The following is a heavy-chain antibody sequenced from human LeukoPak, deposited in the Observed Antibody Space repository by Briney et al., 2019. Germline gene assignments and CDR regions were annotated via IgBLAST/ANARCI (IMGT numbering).Heavy chain of an antibody. V-gene: IGHV1-24*01. CDR3: ATHRTSVITGLVY. CDR2: LDPADGET. Sequence: SVTVSHMFSGYTLTDLSTLGVRQAPGKGREWMGGLDPADGETIYAQKYQGRVTMTEDTCTDTAYMELNSLRSEDTAVYYCATHRTSVITGLVYWGEGGLVSVSP. CDR1: GYTLTDLS. J-gene: IGHJ4*02. D-gene: IGHD2-8*02.